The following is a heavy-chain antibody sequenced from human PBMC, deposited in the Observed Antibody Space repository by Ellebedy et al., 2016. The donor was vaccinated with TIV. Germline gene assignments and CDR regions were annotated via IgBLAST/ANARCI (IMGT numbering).Heavy chain of an antibody. CDR3: AKGSSSGFNYDRVGFQY. V-gene: IGHV3-23*01. J-gene: IGHJ4*02. CDR2: ISGDGLNT. Sequence: GESLKISCAASGFTFGSFAMHWVRQAPGKGLEWLSVISGDGLNTYSAASVKGRFTITRDNFKNTLFLQVNRLRAEDTAVYYCAKGSSSGFNYDRVGFQYWGQGTLVTVSS. CDR1: GFTFGSFA. D-gene: IGHD3-22*01.